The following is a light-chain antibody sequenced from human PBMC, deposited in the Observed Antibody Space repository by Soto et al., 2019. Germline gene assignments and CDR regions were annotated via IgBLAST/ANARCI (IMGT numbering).Light chain of an antibody. CDR2: WAS. Sequence: DIVMTQSPVSLAVSLGERATINCKSSQSVLYSSNNKNYLAWYQQKPGQPPKLLIYWASTRESGVPDRFSGSGSGTDFTLTISSLQAEDVAVYYCQQYYSSPLTFAGGTKVEIK. CDR1: QSVLYSSNNKNY. CDR3: QQYYSSPLT. J-gene: IGKJ4*01. V-gene: IGKV4-1*01.